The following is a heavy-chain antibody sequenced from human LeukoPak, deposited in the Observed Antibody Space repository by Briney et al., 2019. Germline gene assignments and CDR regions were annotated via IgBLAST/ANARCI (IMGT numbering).Heavy chain of an antibody. J-gene: IGHJ4*02. Sequence: SETLSLTCTVSGGSISSGSYYWSWIRQPAGKGLEWIGRIYTSGSTNYNPSLKSRVTISVDKSKNQFSLKLSSVTAADTAVYYCARDGIGVAAAGVSYWGQGTLVTVSS. CDR1: GGSISSGSYY. V-gene: IGHV4-61*02. CDR2: IYTSGST. D-gene: IGHD6-13*01. CDR3: ARDGIGVAAAGVSY.